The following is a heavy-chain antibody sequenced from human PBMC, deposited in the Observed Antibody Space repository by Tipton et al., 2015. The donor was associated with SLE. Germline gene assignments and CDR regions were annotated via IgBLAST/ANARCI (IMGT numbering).Heavy chain of an antibody. CDR2: SHPGDSDT. CDR3: AKGTAAGGFDY. J-gene: IGHJ4*02. Sequence: QLVQSGAEVKKPGESLTISCKASGYNFPNYWIGWVRQMPGKGLEWMGISHPGDSDTRYSPSFQGQVTISADKSITTAFLQWSRLKASDSVMYYCAKGTAAGGFDYWGQGTLVTVPS. CDR1: GYNFPNYW. D-gene: IGHD6-13*01. V-gene: IGHV5-51*03.